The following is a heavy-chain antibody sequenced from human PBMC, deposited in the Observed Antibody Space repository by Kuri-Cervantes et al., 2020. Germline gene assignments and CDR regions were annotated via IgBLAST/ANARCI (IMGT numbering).Heavy chain of an antibody. D-gene: IGHD3-9*01. CDR1: GYTFTGYY. J-gene: IGHJ5*02. CDR3: ATYDILTGYTS. Sequence: SSVNVSCKASGYTFTGYYMHWVRQAPGQGLEWMGWIKLIFGEANYAQKFQGRVTITADKSTSTAYMDMSSLRSEDTAVYYCATYDILTGYTSWGQGTLVTVSS. V-gene: IGHV1-69*06. CDR2: IKLIFGEA.